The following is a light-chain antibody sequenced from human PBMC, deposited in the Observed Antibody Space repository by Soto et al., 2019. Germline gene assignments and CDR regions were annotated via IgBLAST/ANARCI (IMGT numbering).Light chain of an antibody. J-gene: IGLJ1*01. V-gene: IGLV2-14*01. CDR2: EVS. CDR3: SSYSTSSSTYV. CDR1: SSDVGGYNY. Sequence: QSVLTQPASVSGSPGQSITISCTGISSDVGGYNYVFWYQHHPGKAPKLMLYEVSNRPSGVSNRFSGSKFGNAASLTISGLLPEDEADYYCSSYSTSSSTYVFGTGTKLTVL.